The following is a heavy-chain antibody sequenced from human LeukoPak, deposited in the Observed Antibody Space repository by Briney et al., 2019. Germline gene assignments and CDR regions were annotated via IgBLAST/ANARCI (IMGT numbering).Heavy chain of an antibody. Sequence: SETLSLTCAVYGGSFSGYYWSWIRQPPGKGLEWIGEINHSGSTNYNPSLKSRVTISADTSKNQFSLKLSSVTAADTAVYYCARDVFDFWSGYPDYWGQGTLVTVSS. D-gene: IGHD3-3*01. CDR2: INHSGST. CDR3: ARDVFDFWSGYPDY. CDR1: GGSFSGYY. V-gene: IGHV4-34*01. J-gene: IGHJ4*02.